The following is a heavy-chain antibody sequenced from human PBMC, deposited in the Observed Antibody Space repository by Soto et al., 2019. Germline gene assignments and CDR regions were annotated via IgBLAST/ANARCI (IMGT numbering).Heavy chain of an antibody. CDR2: INPSGGST. D-gene: IGHD6-19*01. CDR1: GYTFTDSY. CDR3: ATSPATIGWYGNPYYFDY. Sequence: QVLLVQSGAEVKKPGASVKVSCKASGYTFTDSYMHWVRQAPGQGLAWMGIINPSGGSTSYAQKFRGRVTMTRDTSTSTVYMELSSLRSEDTAVFYCATSPATIGWYGNPYYFDYWGQGTLVTVSS. V-gene: IGHV1-46*01. J-gene: IGHJ4*02.